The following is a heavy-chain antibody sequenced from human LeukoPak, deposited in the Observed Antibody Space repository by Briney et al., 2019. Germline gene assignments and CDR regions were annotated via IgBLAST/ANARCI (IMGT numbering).Heavy chain of an antibody. Sequence: SETLSLTCTVSGGSISSGGYYWSWIRPHPGKGLEWIGYIYYSGSTYYNPSLKSRVTISVDTSKNQFSLKLSSVTAADMAVYYCARRNYPYYYDFWGPGILVTVSS. D-gene: IGHD1-7*01. CDR3: ARRNYPYYYDF. V-gene: IGHV4-31*03. J-gene: IGHJ4*02. CDR1: GGSISSGGYY. CDR2: IYYSGST.